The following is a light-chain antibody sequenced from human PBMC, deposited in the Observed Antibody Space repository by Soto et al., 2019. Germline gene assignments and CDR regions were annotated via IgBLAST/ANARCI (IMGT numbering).Light chain of an antibody. CDR1: QSISSY. CDR3: QQSYSIPLT. V-gene: IGKV1-39*01. J-gene: IGKJ4*01. CDR2: AAS. Sequence: DIQMTQSPSSLSASVGDRVTITCRASQSISSYLNWYQQKPGKAPKLLLYAASSLQSGVPSRFSGSGSGTDFTLTISRLQPEDFATYYCQQSYSIPLTFGGGNKVEIK.